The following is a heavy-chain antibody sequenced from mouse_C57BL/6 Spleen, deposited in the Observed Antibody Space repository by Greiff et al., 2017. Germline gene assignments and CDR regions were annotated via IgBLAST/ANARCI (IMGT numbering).Heavy chain of an antibody. CDR3: ARGYDEAWGAY. D-gene: IGHD2-12*01. V-gene: IGHV5-17*01. CDR1: GFTFSDYG. J-gene: IGHJ3*01. CDR2: ISSGSSTI. Sequence: EVKLVESGGGLVKPGGSLKLSCAASGFTFSDYGMHWVRQAPEKGLEWVAYISSGSSTIYYADTVKGRFTISRDNAKNTLFLQMTSLRSEDTAMYYCARGYDEAWGAYWGQGTLVTVSA.